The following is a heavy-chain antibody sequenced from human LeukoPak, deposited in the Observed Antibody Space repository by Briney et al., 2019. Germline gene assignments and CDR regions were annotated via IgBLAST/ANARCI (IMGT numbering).Heavy chain of an antibody. J-gene: IGHJ3*02. CDR2: IILFFGTA. Sequence: ASVKLSCTASGGAGSIYAISWGRQAPGQGLGWVGGIILFFGTANYAQQFQGRVTITADESTRTAYMVLSSLRSEDTAVYYCARDTTAYCGGDCYSYDAFDIWAKGTMVPVS. CDR1: GGAGSIYA. V-gene: IGHV1-69*13. D-gene: IGHD2-21*02. CDR3: ARDTTAYCGGDCYSYDAFDI.